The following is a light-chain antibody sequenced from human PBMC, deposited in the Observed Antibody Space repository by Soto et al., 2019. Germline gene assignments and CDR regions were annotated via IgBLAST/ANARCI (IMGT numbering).Light chain of an antibody. CDR3: QQYNDWPQT. J-gene: IGKJ1*01. CDR2: GAS. V-gene: IGKV3-15*01. CDR1: QSVSST. Sequence: EIVLTQSPATLSVSPGERATLSCRASQSVSSTVAWYQQNPGQPPRLLIYGASTRATGIPARFSGSGSGTEFTLTISSLQSEDFAIYYCQQYNDWPQTFGQGTMVDI.